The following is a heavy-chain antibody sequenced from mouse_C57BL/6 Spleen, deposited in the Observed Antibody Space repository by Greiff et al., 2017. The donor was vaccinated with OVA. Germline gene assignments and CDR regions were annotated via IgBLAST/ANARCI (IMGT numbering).Heavy chain of an antibody. CDR1: GFTFSSYT. CDR3: ARRPYDGYYDWYFDV. J-gene: IGHJ1*03. Sequence: EVKLVESGGGLVKPGGSLKLSCAASGFTFSSYTMSWVRQTPEKRLEWVATISGGGGNTYYPDSVKGRFTISRDNAKNTLYMQMSSLRSEDTALYYCARRPYDGYYDWYFDVWGTGTTVTVSS. V-gene: IGHV5-9*01. CDR2: ISGGGGNT. D-gene: IGHD2-3*01.